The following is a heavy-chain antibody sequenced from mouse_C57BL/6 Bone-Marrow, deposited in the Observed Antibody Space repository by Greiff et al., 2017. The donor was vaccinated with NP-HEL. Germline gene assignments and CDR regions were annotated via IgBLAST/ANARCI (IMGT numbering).Heavy chain of an antibody. V-gene: IGHV14-3*01. CDR1: GFNIKNTY. J-gene: IGHJ2*01. CDR2: IDPANGNT. Sequence: VQLQQSVAELVRPGASVKLSCTASGFNIKNTYMHWVKQRPEQGLEWIGRIDPANGNTKYAPKFQGKAPITADTSSNTAYLQLSSLTSEVTAIYYCALYDYERGYFDYWGKGTTPTVSS. CDR3: ALYDYERGYFDY. D-gene: IGHD2-4*01.